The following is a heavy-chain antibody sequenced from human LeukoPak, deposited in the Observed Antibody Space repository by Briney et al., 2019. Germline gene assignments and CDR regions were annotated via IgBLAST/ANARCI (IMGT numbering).Heavy chain of an antibody. CDR3: TRAGIVATIGYGMDV. V-gene: IGHV3-49*04. J-gene: IGHJ6*02. Sequence: PGGSLSLSCTISEFTFSDYALSWVRQAPGKGLEWVGLIRKMGGVGGTTEYAASVGGRLSISRDDSKSIAYLQMNSLQTEDTAVYYCTRAGIVATIGYGMDVWGQGTTVTVSS. CDR2: IRKMGGVGGTT. CDR1: EFTFSDYA. D-gene: IGHD5-12*01.